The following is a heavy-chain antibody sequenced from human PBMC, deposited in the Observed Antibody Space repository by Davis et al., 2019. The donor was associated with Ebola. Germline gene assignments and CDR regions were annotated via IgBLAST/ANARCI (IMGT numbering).Heavy chain of an antibody. V-gene: IGHV5-51*01. CDR3: ARQGGISGWFDP. D-gene: IGHD3-10*01. CDR1: GYRITNYW. Sequence: KVSCKGSGYRITNYWVAWVRQMPGKGLEWMGIIYLGDSDTRYSPSFQGQVTISADKSISTAYLQWSSLTAPDTAMYYCARQGGISGWFDPWGQGTLVTVSS. CDR2: IYLGDSDT. J-gene: IGHJ5*02.